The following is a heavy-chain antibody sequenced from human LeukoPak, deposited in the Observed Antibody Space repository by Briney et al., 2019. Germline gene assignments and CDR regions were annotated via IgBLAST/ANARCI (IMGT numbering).Heavy chain of an antibody. J-gene: IGHJ4*02. CDR3: ARDPQADYGDYVGLCYFDY. D-gene: IGHD4-17*01. Sequence: GGSLRLSCAASGFTFSSYSMNWVRQAPGKGLEWVSSISSSSSYIYYADSVKGRFTISRDNAKNSLYLQMNSLRAEDTAVYYCARDPQADYGDYVGLCYFDYWGQGTLVTVSS. CDR1: GFTFSSYS. V-gene: IGHV3-21*01. CDR2: ISSSSSYI.